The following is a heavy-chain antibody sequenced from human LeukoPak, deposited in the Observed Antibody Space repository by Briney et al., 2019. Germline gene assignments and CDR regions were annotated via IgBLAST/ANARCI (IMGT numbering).Heavy chain of an antibody. CDR1: GGSFSGYY. CDR3: ARPDEVGATDAFDI. V-gene: IGHV4-34*01. D-gene: IGHD1-26*01. Sequence: SETLSLTCAVYGGSFSGYYWSWIRQPPGKGLEWIGEINHSGSTNYNPSLKSRVTISVDTSKNQFSPKLSSVTAADTAVYYCARPDEVGATDAFDIWGQGTMVTVSS. J-gene: IGHJ3*02. CDR2: INHSGST.